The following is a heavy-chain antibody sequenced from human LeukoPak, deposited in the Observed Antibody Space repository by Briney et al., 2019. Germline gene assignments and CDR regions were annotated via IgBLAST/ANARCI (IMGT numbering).Heavy chain of an antibody. CDR3: ARDSIRDGYNSDYFDY. V-gene: IGHV3-33*01. Sequence: GRSLRLSCAASGXTFSTYGMHWVPQAPGKGLEWVAVIWYDGSDKYYADSVKGRFTISRDNSKNTLYLQMNSLRAEDTAVYYCARDSIRDGYNSDYFDYWGQGILVTVSS. J-gene: IGHJ4*02. D-gene: IGHD5-24*01. CDR2: IWYDGSDK. CDR1: GXTFSTYG.